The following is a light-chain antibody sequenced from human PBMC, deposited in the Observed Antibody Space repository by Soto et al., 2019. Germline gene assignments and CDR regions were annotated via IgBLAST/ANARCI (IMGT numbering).Light chain of an antibody. Sequence: DIQMTQSPSSVSASVGDRVTMTCRASQGINSWLAWYQQKPGKAPKLLIYAASNLQSGVPSRFSGSGSGTDFTLTISSLQPEDFETYYCQQANSFPWTFGQGTKVDIX. CDR3: QQANSFPWT. CDR1: QGINSW. J-gene: IGKJ1*01. V-gene: IGKV1-12*01. CDR2: AAS.